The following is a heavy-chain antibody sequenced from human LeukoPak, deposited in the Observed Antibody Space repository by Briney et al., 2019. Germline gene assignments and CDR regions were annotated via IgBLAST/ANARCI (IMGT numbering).Heavy chain of an antibody. V-gene: IGHV3-48*01. D-gene: IGHD6-13*01. Sequence: GGSLRPSCAASGFTFSSYSMNWVRQAPGKGLEWVSYISSSSSTIYYADSVKGRFTISRDNAKNSLYLQMNSLRAEDTAVYYCARDLYSSSWYPTPDYWGQGTLVTVSS. J-gene: IGHJ4*02. CDR3: ARDLYSSSWYPTPDY. CDR1: GFTFSSYS. CDR2: ISSSSSTI.